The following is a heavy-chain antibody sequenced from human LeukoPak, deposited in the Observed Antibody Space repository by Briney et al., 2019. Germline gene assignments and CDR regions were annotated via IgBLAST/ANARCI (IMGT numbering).Heavy chain of an antibody. D-gene: IGHD2-2*01. Sequence: GGSLRLSCAASGYTFSSYSMNWVRQAPGKGLEWVSSISSSSSYIYYADSVKGRFTISRDNAKNSLYLQMNSLRAEDTAVYYCARAYAPYHFDYWGQGTLVTVSS. CDR2: ISSSSSYI. V-gene: IGHV3-21*01. CDR1: GYTFSSYS. J-gene: IGHJ4*02. CDR3: ARAYAPYHFDY.